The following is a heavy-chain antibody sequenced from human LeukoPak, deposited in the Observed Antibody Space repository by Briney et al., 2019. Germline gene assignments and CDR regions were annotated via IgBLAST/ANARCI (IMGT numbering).Heavy chain of an antibody. CDR1: GGTFSSYA. J-gene: IGHJ4*02. V-gene: IGHV1-18*01. Sequence: ASVKVSCKASGGTFSSYAISWVRQAPGQGLEWMGWISAYNGNTNYAQKLQGRVTMTTDTSTSTAYMELRSLRSDDTAVYYCARDLLGAAAGTSDYWGQGTLVTVSS. CDR2: ISAYNGNT. D-gene: IGHD6-13*01. CDR3: ARDLLGAAAGTSDY.